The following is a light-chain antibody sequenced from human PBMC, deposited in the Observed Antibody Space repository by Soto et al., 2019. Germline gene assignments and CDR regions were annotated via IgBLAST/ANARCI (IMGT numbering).Light chain of an antibody. CDR1: QSVSSNY. Sequence: IALTQSPGNLSLSPGDGATLSCRATQSVSSNYLAWYQQKSGQAPRLLIYGASSRATGIPDRFSGGGSGTDFTLTITRLEPEDFAVYFCLQYGGLPRTFGQGTKVDIK. J-gene: IGKJ1*01. CDR3: LQYGGLPRT. CDR2: GAS. V-gene: IGKV3-20*01.